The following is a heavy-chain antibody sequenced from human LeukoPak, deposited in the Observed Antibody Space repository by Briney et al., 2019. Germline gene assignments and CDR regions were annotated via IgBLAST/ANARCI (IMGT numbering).Heavy chain of an antibody. J-gene: IGHJ3*02. CDR2: ISYDGSNK. CDR1: GFTFSSYG. Sequence: GGSLRLSCAASGFTFSSYGMPWVRQAPGKGLEWVAVISYDGSNKYYADSVKGRFTISRDNSKNTLYLQMNSLRAEDTAVYYCAPDAFDIWGQGTMVTVSS. CDR3: APDAFDI. V-gene: IGHV3-30*03.